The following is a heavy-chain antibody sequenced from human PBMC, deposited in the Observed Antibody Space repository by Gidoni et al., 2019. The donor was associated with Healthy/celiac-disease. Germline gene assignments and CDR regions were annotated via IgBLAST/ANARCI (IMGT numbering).Heavy chain of an antibody. J-gene: IGHJ4*02. Sequence: EVQLVESGGGLVQPGGSLTLSCAASGFTVISTYMSWVRQAPGNGLEWVSVIYSGGSTYYADSVKGRFTISRDNSKNTLYLQMNSLRAEDTAVYYCARGSYIYDSSGYYYGGSDYWGQGTLVTVSS. V-gene: IGHV3-66*02. CDR1: GFTVISTY. CDR3: ARGSYIYDSSGYYYGGSDY. D-gene: IGHD3-22*01. CDR2: IYSGGST.